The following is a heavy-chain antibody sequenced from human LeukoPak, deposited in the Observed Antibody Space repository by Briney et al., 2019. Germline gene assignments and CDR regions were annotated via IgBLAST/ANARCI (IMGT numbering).Heavy chain of an antibody. Sequence: GRSLRLSCAASGFTFSSYAMHWVRQAPGKGLEWVAVISYDGSNKYYADSVKGRFTISRDNSKNTLYLQMNSLRAEDTAVYYCAKDGRPYSNYVSGAFDIWGQGTMVTVSS. CDR1: GFTFSSYA. CDR2: ISYDGSNK. J-gene: IGHJ3*02. CDR3: AKDGRPYSNYVSGAFDI. V-gene: IGHV3-30*04. D-gene: IGHD4-11*01.